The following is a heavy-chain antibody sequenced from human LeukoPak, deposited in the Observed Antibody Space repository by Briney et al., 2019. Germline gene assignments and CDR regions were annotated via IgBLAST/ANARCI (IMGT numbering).Heavy chain of an antibody. CDR3: ARCRRHSSGYYYLFDY. Sequence: SVKVSCKASGGTFSSYAISWVRQAPGQGLEWMGGIIPNFGTANYAQKFQGRVTITADESTSTAYMELSSLRSEDTAVYYCARCRRHSSGYYYLFDYWGQGTLVTVSS. CDR2: IIPNFGTA. V-gene: IGHV1-69*13. CDR1: GGTFSSYA. J-gene: IGHJ4*02. D-gene: IGHD3-22*01.